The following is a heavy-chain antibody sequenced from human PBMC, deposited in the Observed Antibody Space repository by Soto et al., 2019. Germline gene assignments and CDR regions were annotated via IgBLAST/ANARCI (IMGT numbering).Heavy chain of an antibody. CDR3: ARGRHYYESSGYLDY. D-gene: IGHD3-22*01. J-gene: IGHJ4*02. V-gene: IGHV3-30-3*01. CDR1: GFSFSNYA. Sequence: QVQLVESGGGVVQPGRSLRLSCAASGFSFSNYAMHWVRQAPGKGLEWVAVISYDGSNEYYADSVRGRFTISRDNSKNTLYLQMNSLRAEDTAMYYCARGRHYYESSGYLDYWGQGTLVTVSS. CDR2: ISYDGSNE.